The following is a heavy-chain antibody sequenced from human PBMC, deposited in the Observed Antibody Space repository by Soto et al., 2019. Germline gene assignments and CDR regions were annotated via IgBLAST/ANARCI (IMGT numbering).Heavy chain of an antibody. V-gene: IGHV3-11*05. CDR2: ISSSSSYT. Sequence: GGSLRLSCAASGFTFSDYYMSWIRQAPGKGLEWVSYISSSSSYTNYAGSVRGRLTVSRDNAKNSLYLQMNSLRAEDTAIYYCARVRFGQWGYAMDVWGQGTTVTVSS. CDR1: GFTFSDYY. D-gene: IGHD3-10*01. J-gene: IGHJ6*02. CDR3: ARVRFGQWGYAMDV.